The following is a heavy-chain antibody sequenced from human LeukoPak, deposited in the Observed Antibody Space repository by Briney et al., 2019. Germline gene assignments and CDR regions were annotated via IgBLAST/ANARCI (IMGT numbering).Heavy chain of an antibody. J-gene: IGHJ4*02. V-gene: IGHV3-23*01. CDR3: AKGRYCSGGSCYPHFDY. CDR2: ISGSGGST. Sequence: PGRSLRLSCAASGFTFSSYGMHWVRQAPGKGLEWVSAISGSGGSTYYADSVKGRFTISRDNSKNTLYLQMNSLRAEGTAVYYCAKGRYCSGGSCYPHFDYWGQGTLVTVSS. CDR1: GFTFSSYG. D-gene: IGHD2-15*01.